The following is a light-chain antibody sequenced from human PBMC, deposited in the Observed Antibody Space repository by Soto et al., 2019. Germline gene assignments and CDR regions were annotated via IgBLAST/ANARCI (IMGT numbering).Light chain of an antibody. CDR2: ATS. V-gene: IGKV1-39*01. Sequence: DIQMTQSPSSLSASVGDRVTITCRASQGISNYLNWYQQRPGKAPKLLISATSTLQSGLPPRFSGSGSGTDYTFTISSLQPEDFATYYCQQRYSSPFTFGQGTKLEIK. J-gene: IGKJ2*01. CDR1: QGISNY. CDR3: QQRYSSPFT.